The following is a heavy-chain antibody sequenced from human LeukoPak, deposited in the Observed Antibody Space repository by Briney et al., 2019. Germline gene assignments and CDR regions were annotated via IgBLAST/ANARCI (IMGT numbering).Heavy chain of an antibody. D-gene: IGHD2-2*02. CDR2: ISSTGST. CDR3: ARGECSSTSCYRGWYFDL. Sequence: SETLSLTCTVSGGSISSYYWSWIRQPAGKGLEYLGRISSTGSTNYNPSLRSRVTISADTSKNHFSLKLSSVTAADTAVYYCARGECSSTSCYRGWYFDLWGRGALVTVSS. J-gene: IGHJ2*01. CDR1: GGSISSYY. V-gene: IGHV4-4*07.